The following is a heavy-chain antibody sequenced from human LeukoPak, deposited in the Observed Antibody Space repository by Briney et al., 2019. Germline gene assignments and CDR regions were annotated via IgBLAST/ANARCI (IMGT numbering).Heavy chain of an antibody. CDR1: GFTVSSNY. Sequence: GGSLRLSCAASGFTVSSNYMSWVRQAPGKALEWVSVIYSGGSTYYADSVKGRFTISRDNSKNTLYLQMNSLRAEDTAVYYCASEYCSGGSCYDYYYGMDVWGQGTTVTVSS. V-gene: IGHV3-53*01. J-gene: IGHJ6*02. D-gene: IGHD2-15*01. CDR3: ASEYCSGGSCYDYYYGMDV. CDR2: IYSGGST.